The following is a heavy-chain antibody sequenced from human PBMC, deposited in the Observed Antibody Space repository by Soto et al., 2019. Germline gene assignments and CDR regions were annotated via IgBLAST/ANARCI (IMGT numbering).Heavy chain of an antibody. CDR2: IYYTGST. D-gene: IGHD3-22*01. CDR1: GGSVNTAPYH. J-gene: IGHJ4*02. Sequence: KTSETLSLTCSVSGGSVNTAPYHWSWIRQSPRNGLEWIGNIYYTGSTNYNPSFESRVAISLDTSNNQFSLRLTSLTAADTAVYFCARDHHSYYDTSGYYPYFDFWGQGTQVTVSS. V-gene: IGHV4-61*01. CDR3: ARDHHSYYDTSGYYPYFDF.